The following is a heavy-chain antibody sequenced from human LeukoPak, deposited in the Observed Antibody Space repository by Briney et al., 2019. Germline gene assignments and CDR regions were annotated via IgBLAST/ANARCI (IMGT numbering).Heavy chain of an antibody. CDR1: GFTFSSYD. D-gene: IGHD6-13*01. CDR2: IGTAGDT. J-gene: IGHJ6*01. CDR3: ARAIAAAQGVGDAYYYYGMDV. Sequence: RGSLTLSCAASGFTFSSYDMHWVRQATGKGLEWVSAIGTAGDTYYPGSVKGRFTISRGDAKNSLYLQMNSLGAGDTAVYYRARAIAAAQGVGDAYYYYGMDVWGQGTTASVSS. V-gene: IGHV3-13*04.